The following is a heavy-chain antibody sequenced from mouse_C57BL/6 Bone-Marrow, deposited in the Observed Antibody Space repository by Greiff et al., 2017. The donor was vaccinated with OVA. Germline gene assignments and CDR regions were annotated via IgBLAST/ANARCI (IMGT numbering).Heavy chain of an antibody. D-gene: IGHD1-2*01. V-gene: IGHV5-4*01. J-gene: IGHJ1*03. Sequence: EVKLMESGGGLVKPGGSLKLSCAASGFTFSSYAMSWVRQTQEKRLEWVATISDGGSYTYYPDNVKGRFTISRDNAKNNLYLQMSHLKSEDTAMYYCARDRGWDWYFDVWGTGTTVTVSS. CDR1: GFTFSSYA. CDR2: ISDGGSYT. CDR3: ARDRGWDWYFDV.